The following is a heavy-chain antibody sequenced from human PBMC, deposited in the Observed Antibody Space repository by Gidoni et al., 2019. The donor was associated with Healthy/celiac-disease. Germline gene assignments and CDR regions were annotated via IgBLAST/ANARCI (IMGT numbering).Heavy chain of an antibody. Sequence: VQRVQSGAEGKKPGSSVKVSGKAAGGTCSRYAISWVRQAPGQGLEWMGGIIPIFGTANYAQKFQGRVTITADQSTRTAYMALSSLRSQDTAVYYCASTSSYPSYGMDVWGQGTTVTVSS. V-gene: IGHV1-69*01. CDR1: GGTCSRYA. CDR2: IIPIFGTA. J-gene: IGHJ6*02. D-gene: IGHD5-18*01. CDR3: ASTSSYPSYGMDV.